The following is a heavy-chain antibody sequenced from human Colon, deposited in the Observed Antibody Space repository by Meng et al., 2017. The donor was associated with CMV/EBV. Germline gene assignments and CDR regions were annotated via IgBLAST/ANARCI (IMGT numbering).Heavy chain of an antibody. CDR3: ARDSSSNYAFDI. CDR2: TYHSGST. CDR1: GGAISDYY. V-gene: IGHV4-59*01. Sequence: GSLRLSCTVTGGAISDYYWNWIRQTPGKGLEWIGYTYHSGSTNVHPSLRGRVSMSVDTSKNQFSLKLSSVTAADTAVYYCARDSSSNYAFDIWGQGTMVTVSS. J-gene: IGHJ3*02. D-gene: IGHD6-6*01.